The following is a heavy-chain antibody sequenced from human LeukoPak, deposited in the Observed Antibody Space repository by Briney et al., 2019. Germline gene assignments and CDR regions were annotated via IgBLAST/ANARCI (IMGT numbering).Heavy chain of an antibody. CDR1: GGSISRYY. CDR2: IYTSGST. J-gene: IGHJ4*02. Sequence: SETLSLTCTVSGGSISRYYWSWIRQPAGKGLEWIGRIYTSGSTNYNPSLKSRVTMSVDTSKNQFSLKLSSVTAADTAVYYCASFNYYGSGSSDYWGQGTLVTVSS. D-gene: IGHD3-10*01. CDR3: ASFNYYGSGSSDY. V-gene: IGHV4-4*07.